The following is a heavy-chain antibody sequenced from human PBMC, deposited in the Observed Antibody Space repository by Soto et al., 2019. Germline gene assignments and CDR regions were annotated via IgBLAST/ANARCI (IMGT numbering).Heavy chain of an antibody. Sequence: SETLSLTCAVYGGSFSGYYWSWIRQPPGKGLEWIGEINHSGSTNYNPSLKSRVTISVDTSKNQFSLKLSSVTAADTAVYYCARGMSSWYWGRWFDPWGQGTLVTVSS. V-gene: IGHV4-34*01. CDR3: ARGMSSWYWGRWFDP. CDR1: GGSFSGYY. J-gene: IGHJ5*02. CDR2: INHSGST. D-gene: IGHD6-13*01.